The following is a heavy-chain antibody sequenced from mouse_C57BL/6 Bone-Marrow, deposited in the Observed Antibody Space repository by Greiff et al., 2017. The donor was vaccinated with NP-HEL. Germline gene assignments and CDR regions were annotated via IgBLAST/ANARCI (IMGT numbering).Heavy chain of an antibody. J-gene: IGHJ3*01. CDR1: GFTFSSYA. CDR2: ISDGGSYT. V-gene: IGHV5-4*01. D-gene: IGHD2-4*01. CDR3: AREGDYDAGAWFAY. Sequence: EVNVVESGGGLVKPGGSLKLSCAASGFTFSSYAMSWDRQTPEKRLEWIATISDGGSYTYYPDNVKGRFTISRDNAKNNLYLQMSHLKSEDTAMYYCAREGDYDAGAWFAYWGQGTLVTVSA.